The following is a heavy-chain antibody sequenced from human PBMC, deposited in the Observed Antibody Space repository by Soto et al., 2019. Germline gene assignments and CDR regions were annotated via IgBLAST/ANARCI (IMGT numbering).Heavy chain of an antibody. CDR1: GFTFSSYS. CDR3: ARGRADYGDYPIPFDV. CDR2: ISSSSSYI. D-gene: IGHD4-17*01. V-gene: IGHV3-21*01. J-gene: IGHJ3*01. Sequence: EVQLVESGGGLGKPGGSLRLSCAASGFTFSSYSMNWVRQAPGKGLEWVSSISSSSSYIYYADSVKGRVTISRDNAKNSLYLQMNSLRAEDTAVYYCARGRADYGDYPIPFDVWGQGTMVTVSS.